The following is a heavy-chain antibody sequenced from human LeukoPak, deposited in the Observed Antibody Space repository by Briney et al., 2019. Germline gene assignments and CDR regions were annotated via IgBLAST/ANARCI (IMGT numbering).Heavy chain of an antibody. V-gene: IGHV3-21*01. Sequence: GGSLRLSCAASRFTFSSYAMSWVRQAPGKGLEWVSSISSTSTSIYHADSVKGRFTISRDNTKNSLYLQMDSLRAEDTAVYYCARGFRAFDFWAQGTMVTVSS. J-gene: IGHJ3*01. CDR2: ISSTSTSI. CDR3: ARGFRAFDF. CDR1: RFTFSSYA.